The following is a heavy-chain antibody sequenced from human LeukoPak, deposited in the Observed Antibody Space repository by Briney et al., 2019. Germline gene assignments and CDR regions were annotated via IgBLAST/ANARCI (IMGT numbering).Heavy chain of an antibody. CDR3: ARLNGDGFDI. Sequence: SETLSLTCTVSGGSLGGYYWYWIRQPAGKGLEWIGRIYSSGSTNYAPSLKSRVTMSIDMSKKHLSLKLNTVTAADTAVYYCARLNGDGFDIWGQGTKVTVSS. V-gene: IGHV4-4*07. CDR2: IYSSGST. CDR1: GGSLGGYY. J-gene: IGHJ3*02. D-gene: IGHD2-8*01.